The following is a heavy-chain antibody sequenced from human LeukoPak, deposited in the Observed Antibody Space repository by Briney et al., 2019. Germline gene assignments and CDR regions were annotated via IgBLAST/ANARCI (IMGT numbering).Heavy chain of an antibody. D-gene: IGHD3-3*01. CDR3: GRYDHPVITPIDS. CDR2: VYYSGST. V-gene: IGHV4-30-4*01. Sequence: SQTLSLTCTVSGGSISSGDYYWSWIRQPPGKGLEWIGYVYYSGSTYYNPSLKSRVTISVDASKNQCSLRLSSVTAADTAVYFCGRYDHPVITPIDSWGQGTLVTVSS. J-gene: IGHJ4*02. CDR1: GGSISSGDYY.